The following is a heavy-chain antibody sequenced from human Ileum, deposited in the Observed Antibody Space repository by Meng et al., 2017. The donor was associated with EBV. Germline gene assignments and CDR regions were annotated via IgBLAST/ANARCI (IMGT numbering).Heavy chain of an antibody. D-gene: IGHD3-10*01. CDR1: CASIPNHNW. Sequence: CPHLENPSATPSLTCAGSCASIPNHNWWAWVRQPPRKGLEWIGEIPHRGSSAYNPSLKSRVSMSIDKSKNQFSLKLTSVTAADTAVYHCLRGSGGSVWGQGTLVTVSS. V-gene: IGHV4-4*02. CDR3: LRGSGGSV. J-gene: IGHJ1*01. CDR2: IPHRGSS.